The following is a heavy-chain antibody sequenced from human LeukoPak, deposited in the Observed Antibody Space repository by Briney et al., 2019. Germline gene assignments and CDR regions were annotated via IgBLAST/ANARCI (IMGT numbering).Heavy chain of an antibody. CDR2: ISSSGSTI. V-gene: IGHV3-48*03. CDR1: GFTFSSYE. CDR3: ARHVVAVGFDY. D-gene: IGHD3-22*01. Sequence: GGSLRLSCAASGFTFSSYEMNWVRQAPGKGLEWVSYISSSGSTIYYADSLKGRFTISRDNAKNSLYLQMSSLRAEDTAIYYCARHVVAVGFDYWGQGTLVTVSS. J-gene: IGHJ4*02.